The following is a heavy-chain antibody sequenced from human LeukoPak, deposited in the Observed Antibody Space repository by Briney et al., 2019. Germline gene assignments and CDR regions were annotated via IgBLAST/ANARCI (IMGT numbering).Heavy chain of an antibody. D-gene: IGHD4-17*01. CDR2: IGGSGGST. V-gene: IGHV3-23*01. J-gene: IGHJ4*02. Sequence: GGSLRLSCAASGFTFSSYAMNWVRQAPGKGLEWVSAIGGSGGSTYYADSVKGRFTISRDNSKNTLYLQMNSLRAEDTAVYYCAKSVASYGDLDYWGQGTLVTVSS. CDR3: AKSVASYGDLDY. CDR1: GFTFSSYA.